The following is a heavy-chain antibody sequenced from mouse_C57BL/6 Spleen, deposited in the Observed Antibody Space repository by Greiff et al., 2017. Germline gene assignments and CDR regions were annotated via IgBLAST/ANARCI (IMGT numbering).Heavy chain of an antibody. CDR2: IWRGGST. CDR1: GFSLTRYG. J-gene: IGHJ2*01. CDR3: AKEEELERFDY. Sequence: VQVVESGPGLVQPSQRLSITCTVSGFSLTRYGVHWVRQSPGKGLEWLGVIWRGGSTDYNAAFMSRLSITKDNSKSQVFFKINSQQADDTAIYYCAKEEELERFDYWGQGTPLTVSS. V-gene: IGHV2-5*01. D-gene: IGHD1-3*01.